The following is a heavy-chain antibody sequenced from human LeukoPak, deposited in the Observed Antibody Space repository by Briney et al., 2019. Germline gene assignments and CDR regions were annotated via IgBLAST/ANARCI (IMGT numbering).Heavy chain of an antibody. CDR1: GFTFSTYS. CDR3: ARNDYGDYGIDY. CDR2: ISRSASSI. V-gene: IGHV3-21*01. J-gene: IGHJ4*02. Sequence: NPGGSLRLSCASSGFTFSTYSMSWVRQAPGKGLEWVSYISRSASSIYYADSVKGRCTTSRDNAKNSLYLQMNSLRAEDTAIYFCARNDYGDYGIDYWGQGTLVTVSS. D-gene: IGHD4-17*01.